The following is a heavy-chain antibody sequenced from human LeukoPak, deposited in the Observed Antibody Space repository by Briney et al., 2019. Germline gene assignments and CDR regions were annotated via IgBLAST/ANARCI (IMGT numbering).Heavy chain of an antibody. J-gene: IGHJ5*02. CDR2: INHSGST. Sequence: SETLSLTCAVSGYSISSGYYWGWIRQPPGKGLEWIGSINHSGSTFYNPSLKSRVTISLDTSKNQFSLKLSSVTAADTAVYYCATDPASWFDPWGQGTLVTVSS. CDR3: ATDPASWFDP. V-gene: IGHV4-38-2*02. CDR1: GYSISSGYY.